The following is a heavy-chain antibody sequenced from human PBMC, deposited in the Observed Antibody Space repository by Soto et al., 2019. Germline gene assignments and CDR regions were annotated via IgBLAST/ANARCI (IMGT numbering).Heavy chain of an antibody. D-gene: IGHD3-10*01. CDR3: TRGDRGGSGSPASYYYSGLDV. CDR2: VSTRGDIT. CDR1: GLNFNDYA. J-gene: IGHJ6*02. V-gene: IGHV3-23*01. Sequence: EVQLLESGGDLVQPGGSLRLSCAASGLNFNDYAMTWFRHSPGKWLEWVSSVSTRGDITYYSDSVKGRFTISRDNSKNTLFLHMNSLRAEDTALYYCTRGDRGGSGSPASYYYSGLDVWGQWTTVTVSS.